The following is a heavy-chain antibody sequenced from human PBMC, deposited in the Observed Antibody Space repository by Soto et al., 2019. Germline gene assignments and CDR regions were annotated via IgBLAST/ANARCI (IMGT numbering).Heavy chain of an antibody. CDR2: ISSSGSTI. CDR3: ARAAAGTHYYYGMDV. D-gene: IGHD6-13*01. CDR1: GFTFSSYE. Sequence: PGGSLRLSCAASGFTFSSYEMNWVRQAPGKGLEWVSYISSSGSTIYYADSVKGRFTISRDNAKNSLYLQMNSLRAEDTAVYYCARAAAGTHYYYGMDVWGQGTTVTVSS. J-gene: IGHJ6*02. V-gene: IGHV3-48*03.